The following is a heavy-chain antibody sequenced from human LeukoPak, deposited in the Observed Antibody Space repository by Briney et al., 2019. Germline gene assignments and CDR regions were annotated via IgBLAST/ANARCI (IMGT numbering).Heavy chain of an antibody. J-gene: IGHJ4*02. V-gene: IGHV1-2*02. D-gene: IGHD3-22*01. Sequence: ASVKVSCKASGYTFTSYGISWVRQAPGQGLEWMGWINPNSGGTNYAQKFQGRVTMTRDTSISTAYMELSRLRSDDTAVYYCARAYIITMIVVVTTHFDYWGQGTLVTVSS. CDR2: INPNSGGT. CDR1: GYTFTSYG. CDR3: ARAYIITMIVVVTTHFDY.